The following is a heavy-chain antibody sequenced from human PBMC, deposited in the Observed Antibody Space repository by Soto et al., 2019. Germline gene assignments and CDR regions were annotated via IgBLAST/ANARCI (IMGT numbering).Heavy chain of an antibody. CDR1: GGSISGGVGGLYY. V-gene: IGHV4-30-4*01. CDR2: IYDSGST. Sequence: PSETLSLTCTVSGGSISGGVGGLYYWSWIRQPPGKGLEWIGYIYDSGSTYYNPSLKSRVTISVDKSKNQFSLKLSSVTAADTAVYYCARAPYYYGSGSLKFDYWGQGTLVTVSS. D-gene: IGHD3-10*01. CDR3: ARAPYYYGSGSLKFDY. J-gene: IGHJ4*02.